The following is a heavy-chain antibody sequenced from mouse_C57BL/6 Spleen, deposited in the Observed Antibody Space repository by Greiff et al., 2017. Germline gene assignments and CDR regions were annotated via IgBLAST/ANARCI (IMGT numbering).Heavy chain of an antibody. CDR3: TRMRDYERRYAMDY. D-gene: IGHD2-4*01. CDR2: IDPETGGT. V-gene: IGHV1-15*01. CDR1: GYTFTDYE. Sequence: VQLQQSGAELVRPGASVTLSCKASGYTFTDYEMHWVKQTPVHGLEWIGAIDPETGGTAYNQKFKGKAILTADKSSSTAYMELRSLTSEDSAVYYCTRMRDYERRYAMDYWGQGTSVTVSS. J-gene: IGHJ4*01.